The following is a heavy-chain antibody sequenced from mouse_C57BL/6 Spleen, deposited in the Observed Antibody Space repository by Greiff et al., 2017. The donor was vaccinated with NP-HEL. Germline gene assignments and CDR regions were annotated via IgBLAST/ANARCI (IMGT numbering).Heavy chain of an antibody. CDR3: ARYGDVGWYFDV. J-gene: IGHJ1*03. V-gene: IGHV1-52*01. CDR2: IDPSDSET. Sequence: VQLQQPGAELVRPGSSVKLSCKASGYTFTSYWMHWVKQRPIQGLEWIGNIDPSDSETHYNQKFKDKATLTVDKSSSTAYMQLSSLTSEDSAVYYCARYGDVGWYFDVWGTGTTVTVSS. D-gene: IGHD1-1*01. CDR1: GYTFTSYW.